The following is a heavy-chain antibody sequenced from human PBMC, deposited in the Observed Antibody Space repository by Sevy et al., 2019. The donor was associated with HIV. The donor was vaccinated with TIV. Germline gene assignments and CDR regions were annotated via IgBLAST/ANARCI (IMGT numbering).Heavy chain of an antibody. CDR3: AAISGYCRAGTCYAGTSIDQ. Sequence: GGSLRLSCAVSGFSFSSFWMSWVRQAPGKGLEWISYISGGDTTTYYSDSVKGRFTVSRDNAKNSVFLQMISLRAGDTAVYYCAAISGYCRAGTCYAGTSIDQWGEGSMVTVSS. D-gene: IGHD2-15*01. J-gene: IGHJ4*02. V-gene: IGHV3-11*01. CDR1: GFSFSSFW. CDR2: ISGGDTTT.